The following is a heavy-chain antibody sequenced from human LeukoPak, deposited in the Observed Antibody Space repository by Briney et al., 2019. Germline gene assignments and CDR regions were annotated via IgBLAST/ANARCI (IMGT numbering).Heavy chain of an antibody. CDR2: IKSKTDGGTT. Sequence: PGRSLRLSCAASGFTFSSYAMHWVRQAPGKGLEWVGRIKSKTDGGTTDYAAPVKGRFTISRDDSKNTLYLQMNSLKTEDTAVYYCTTDPGLIQLWFLDYWGQGTLVTVSS. CDR1: GFTFSSYA. J-gene: IGHJ4*02. CDR3: TTDPGLIQLWFLDY. V-gene: IGHV3-15*01. D-gene: IGHD5-18*01.